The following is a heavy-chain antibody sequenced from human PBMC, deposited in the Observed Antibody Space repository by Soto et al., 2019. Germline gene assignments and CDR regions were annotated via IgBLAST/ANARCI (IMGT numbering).Heavy chain of an antibody. V-gene: IGHV1-18*01. Sequence: QGQLVQSGAEVKKPGASLKFSCKASGYTFISFGIRWVRHAPGQGLAWIGWISPDNGHTNYAPRLQGRVTMTTDTSTSTAYMELGSLRSEDTAVYYCARGKRNFDYWGQGTLVTVSS. CDR3: ARGKRNFDY. J-gene: IGHJ4*02. CDR1: GYTFISFG. CDR2: ISPDNGHT.